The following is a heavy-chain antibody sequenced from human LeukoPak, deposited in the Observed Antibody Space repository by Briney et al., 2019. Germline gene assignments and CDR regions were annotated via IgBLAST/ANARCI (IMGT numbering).Heavy chain of an antibody. Sequence: SETLSLTCTVSGGSISSYYWSWIRQPPGKGLEWIGYIYYSGSTNYNPSLKSRVTISVDTSKNQFSLKLSSVTAADTAVYYCARGRRYGDCLFDYWGQGTLVTVSS. V-gene: IGHV4-59*01. J-gene: IGHJ4*02. CDR3: ARGRRYGDCLFDY. CDR1: GGSISSYY. CDR2: IYYSGST. D-gene: IGHD4-17*01.